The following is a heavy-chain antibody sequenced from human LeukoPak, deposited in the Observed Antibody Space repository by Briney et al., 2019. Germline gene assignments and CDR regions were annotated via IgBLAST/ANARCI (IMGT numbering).Heavy chain of an antibody. D-gene: IGHD4-17*01. J-gene: IGHJ4*02. Sequence: GAAVKVSCKASGGTFSSYAISWVRQAPGQGLEWMGGIIPIFGTANYAQKFQGRVTITADESTSTAYMELSSLRSEDTAVYNCAREAYGDYETFDYWGQGTLVTVSS. CDR2: IIPIFGTA. V-gene: IGHV1-69*13. CDR3: AREAYGDYETFDY. CDR1: GGTFSSYA.